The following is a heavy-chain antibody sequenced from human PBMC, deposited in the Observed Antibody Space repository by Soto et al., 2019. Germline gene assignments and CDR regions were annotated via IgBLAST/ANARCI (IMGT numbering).Heavy chain of an antibody. Sequence: ASVKVSCTASGYTFTSYGISWVRQAPGQGLEWMGWISAYNGNTNYAQKLQGRVTMTTGTSTSTAYMELRSLRSDDTAVYYCARTASGEGYSSSWYPFYYYYYGMDVWGQGTTVTVSS. J-gene: IGHJ6*02. CDR3: ARTASGEGYSSSWYPFYYYYYGMDV. V-gene: IGHV1-18*01. CDR1: GYTFTSYG. CDR2: ISAYNGNT. D-gene: IGHD6-13*01.